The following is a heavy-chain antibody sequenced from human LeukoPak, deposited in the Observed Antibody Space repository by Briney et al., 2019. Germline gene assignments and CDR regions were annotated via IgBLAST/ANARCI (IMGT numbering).Heavy chain of an antibody. CDR2: ISESSSFI. Sequence: GGSLRLSCAASGFTFRNYNMNWVRQAPGKGLDWVSSISESSSFIQYADSLKGRFAISRDNAKNSLYLQMNSVRAEDTAVYYCARQRGYCSSGVCRGWFDPWGQGTLVTVSS. CDR3: ARQRGYCSSGVCRGWFDP. CDR1: GFTFRNYN. D-gene: IGHD2-8*01. J-gene: IGHJ5*02. V-gene: IGHV3-21*01.